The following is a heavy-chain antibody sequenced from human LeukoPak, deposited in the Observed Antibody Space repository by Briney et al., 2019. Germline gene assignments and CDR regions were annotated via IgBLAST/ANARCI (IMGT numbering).Heavy chain of an antibody. D-gene: IGHD4-17*01. J-gene: IGHJ4*02. CDR1: GGTFSSYA. CDR2: IIPILGIA. CDR3: ARVHDYGDSPFDY. Sequence: SVKVSCKASGGTFSSYAISWVRQAPGQGLEWMGRIIPILGIANYAQKFQGRVTITADKSTSSAYMELSSLRSEDTAVYYCARVHDYGDSPFDYWGQGTLVTVSS. V-gene: IGHV1-69*04.